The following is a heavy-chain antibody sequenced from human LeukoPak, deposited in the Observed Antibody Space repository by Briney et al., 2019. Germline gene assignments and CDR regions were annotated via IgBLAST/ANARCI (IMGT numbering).Heavy chain of an antibody. D-gene: IGHD5-18*01. CDR3: ARSAYNYGYVYFDH. CDR1: GYTFTGYF. J-gene: IGHJ4*02. Sequence: ASVTVSCKASGYTFTGYFIHYVRQAPGHGLEWMGWIDPNSDNIRYSETFKDRVTMTRDTSTNTAYMELSWLRSDDTAVYYCARSAYNYGYVYFDHWGQGTLVSVSS. V-gene: IGHV1-2*02. CDR2: IDPNSDNI.